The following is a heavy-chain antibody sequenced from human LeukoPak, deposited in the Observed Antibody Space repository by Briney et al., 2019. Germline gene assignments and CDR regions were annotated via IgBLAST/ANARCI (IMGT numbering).Heavy chain of an antibody. CDR1: GGSISSDTCY. CDR3: VRERTMVGGADI. Sequence: TSETLSLTCTVSGGSISSDTCYWSWIRQPAGKGLEWIGRMYDSGRTNYNPSLKSRVTISVDTSNNQFSLRLSSVTAADTAVNYCVRERTMVGGADIWGQGTKVTVSS. V-gene: IGHV4-61*02. D-gene: IGHD2-21*01. J-gene: IGHJ3*02. CDR2: MYDSGRT.